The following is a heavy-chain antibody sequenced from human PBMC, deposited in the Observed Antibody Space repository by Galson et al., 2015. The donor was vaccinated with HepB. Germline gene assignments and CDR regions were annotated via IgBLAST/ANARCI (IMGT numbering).Heavy chain of an antibody. CDR3: AKSGDYYDSSGYYGYADY. Sequence: SLRLSCAVSGLTFSSYAMSWVRQAPGKGLEWVSAISRTGTNTYYVDSVKGRFTISRDNSKNTVYLQMNSLRAEDTAVYYCAKSGDYYDSSGYYGYADYWGQGTLVTVSS. J-gene: IGHJ4*02. CDR1: GLTFSSYA. V-gene: IGHV3-23*01. CDR2: ISRTGTNT. D-gene: IGHD3-22*01.